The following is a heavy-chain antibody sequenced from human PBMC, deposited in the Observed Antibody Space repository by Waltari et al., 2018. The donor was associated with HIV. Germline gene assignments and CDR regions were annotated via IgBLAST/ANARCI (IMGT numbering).Heavy chain of an antibody. CDR3: ARGPQGYYGSGINWFDP. Sequence: QVQLQESGPGLVKPSETLSLTCTVSGYSISSGSYWGWIRQPPGKGLEWIGSIYHVGTTSSNPAPKSGVTLSMDTSKNQFSLTLSSVTAADTAVYYCARGPQGYYGSGINWFDPWGQGTLVTVSS. CDR2: IYHVGTT. CDR1: GYSISSGSY. J-gene: IGHJ5*02. V-gene: IGHV4-38-2*02. D-gene: IGHD3-10*01.